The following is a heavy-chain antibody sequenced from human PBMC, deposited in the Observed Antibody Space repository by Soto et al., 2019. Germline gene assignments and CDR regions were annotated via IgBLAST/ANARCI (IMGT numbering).Heavy chain of an antibody. V-gene: IGHV1-46*01. J-gene: IGHJ5*02. CDR2: INPSGGST. CDR1: GYTFTSYY. Sequence: ASVKVSCKASGYTFTSYYMHWVRQAPGQGLEWMGIINPSGGSTSYAQKFQGRVTMTRDTSTSTVYMELSSLRSEDTAVYYCARSLLSPVMGYDSRGWFDPWGQGTLVTVSS. D-gene: IGHD3-22*01. CDR3: ARSLLSPVMGYDSRGWFDP.